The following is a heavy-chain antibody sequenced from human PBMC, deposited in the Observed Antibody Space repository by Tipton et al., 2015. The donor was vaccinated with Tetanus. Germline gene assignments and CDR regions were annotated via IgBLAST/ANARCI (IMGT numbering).Heavy chain of an antibody. D-gene: IGHD2-15*01. Sequence: CAASGFTFSNYAMSWVRQAPGKGLEWVSGISVSGGSTSYADSVRGRFTISRDNSKKVLYLQMNSLRAEDTAVYYCAKETFWCSGGSCYSGEAYWGQGTLVTVSS. V-gene: IGHV3-23*01. J-gene: IGHJ4*02. CDR1: GFTFSNYA. CDR3: AKETFWCSGGSCYSGEAY. CDR2: ISVSGGST.